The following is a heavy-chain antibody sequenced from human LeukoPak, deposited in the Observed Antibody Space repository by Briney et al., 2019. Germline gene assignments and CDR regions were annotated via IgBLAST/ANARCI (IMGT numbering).Heavy chain of an antibody. V-gene: IGHV4-31*03. CDR2: IYYSGST. Sequence: SETLSLTCTVSGGSINSGGYYWSWIRQHPGKGLEWIGYIYYSGSTYYNPSLKSRVTISVDTSKNRFSLKLSSVTAADTAVNYCARDSSFSGYAFDYWGQGTLVTVSS. CDR1: GGSINSGGYY. CDR3: ARDSSFSGYAFDY. J-gene: IGHJ4*02. D-gene: IGHD5-12*01.